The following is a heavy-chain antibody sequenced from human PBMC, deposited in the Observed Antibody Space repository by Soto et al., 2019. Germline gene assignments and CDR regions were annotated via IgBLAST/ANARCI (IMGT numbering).Heavy chain of an antibody. V-gene: IGHV3-30-3*01. Sequence: QVQLVESGGGVVQPGRSLRLSCAASGFTFSNYIMHWVRQAPGKGLEWVAIILHDGNNKYYADSVKGRFTISRDNSKNTLYRQMNSLRTEDTAIYYCARDDEGGSYCDLGYWGQGTRVTVSS. J-gene: IGHJ4*02. CDR3: ARDDEGGSYCDLGY. CDR2: ILHDGNNK. D-gene: IGHD3-10*01. CDR1: GFTFSNYI.